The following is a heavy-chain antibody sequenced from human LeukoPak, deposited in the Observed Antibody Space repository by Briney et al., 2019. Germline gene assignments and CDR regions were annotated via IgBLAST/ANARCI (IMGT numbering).Heavy chain of an antibody. Sequence: PSETLSLTCVVYGGSFGDYYWSWVRQPPGKGLEWIGEINHSGSAKYNSSLKSRVTMSIHTYNNQFSLKVRSVTAADTAVYYYAEGEGTMAGRRWPYQNYYYIGGWGKGTTVTVPS. V-gene: IGHV4-34*01. D-gene: IGHD2-2*01. CDR1: GGSFGDYY. CDR2: INHSGSA. J-gene: IGHJ6*03. CDR3: AEGEGTMAGRRWPYQNYYYIGG.